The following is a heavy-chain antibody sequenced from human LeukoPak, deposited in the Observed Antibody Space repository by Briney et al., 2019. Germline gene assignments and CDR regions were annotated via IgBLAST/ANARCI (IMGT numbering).Heavy chain of an antibody. J-gene: IGHJ4*02. CDR3: ARHRGYSSGWYKEAYFDY. CDR1: GGSISSSSYY. V-gene: IGHV4-39*07. Sequence: TSETLSLTCTVSGGSISSSSYYWGWVRQPPGKGLEWIGSIYYSGSTYYNPSLKSRVTISVDTSKNQFSLKLSSVTAADTAVYYCARHRGYSSGWYKEAYFDYWGQGTLVTVSS. CDR2: IYYSGST. D-gene: IGHD6-19*01.